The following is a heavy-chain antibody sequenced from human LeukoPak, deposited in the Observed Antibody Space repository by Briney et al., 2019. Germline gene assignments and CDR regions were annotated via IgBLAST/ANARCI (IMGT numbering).Heavy chain of an antibody. CDR3: ARDQVWFGEDNAFDI. V-gene: IGHV4-59*01. CDR2: IYYSGST. J-gene: IGHJ3*02. D-gene: IGHD3-10*01. Sequence: SETLSLTCTVSGGSISSYYWSWIRQPPGKGLEWIGYIYYSGSTNYNPSLKSRVTISVDTSKNQFSLKLSSVTAADTAVYYCARDQVWFGEDNAFDIWGQGTMVTVSS. CDR1: GGSISSYY.